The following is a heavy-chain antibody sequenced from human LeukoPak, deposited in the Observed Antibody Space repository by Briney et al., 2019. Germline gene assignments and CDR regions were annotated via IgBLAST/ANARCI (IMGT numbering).Heavy chain of an antibody. D-gene: IGHD6-6*01. V-gene: IGHV3-74*01. CDR1: GFTFSNYW. Sequence: GSLRLSCAASGFTFSNYWMHLVRQAPGKGLVWVSRINNDGSGTTYADSVKGRFTISRDNAKNTLYLQMNSLRAEDTAVYYCASSPYSSSWWGQGTLVTVSS. CDR3: ASSPYSSSW. J-gene: IGHJ4*02. CDR2: INNDGSGT.